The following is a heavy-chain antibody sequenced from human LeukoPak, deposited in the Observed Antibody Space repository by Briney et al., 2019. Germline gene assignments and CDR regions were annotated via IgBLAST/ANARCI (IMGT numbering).Heavy chain of an antibody. D-gene: IGHD3-10*01. CDR1: GVSISSSGYY. V-gene: IGHV4-39*01. Sequence: SETLSLTCTVSGVSISSSGYYWAWIRQPPGKGLEWIGTLYYSGSTYFKPALKSRVTISVDTSKNQFSLKLSSVTAADTAVYYCARRDKFGEFSDAFEIWGQGTMVTVSS. J-gene: IGHJ3*02. CDR2: LYYSGST. CDR3: ARRDKFGEFSDAFEI.